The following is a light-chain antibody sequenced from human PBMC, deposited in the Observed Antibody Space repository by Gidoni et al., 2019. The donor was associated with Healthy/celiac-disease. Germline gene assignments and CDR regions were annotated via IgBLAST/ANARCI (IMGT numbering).Light chain of an antibody. CDR1: SSDVGGYTY. Sequence: QSALTQPRSVSGSPGQSVTISCTGTSSDVGGYTYVSWYQQNPGKAPKLMIYDVSTRPSGVPDRFSGSKSGNTASLTISGLQAEDEADYYCCSYAGSYVFGTGTKVTVL. CDR3: CSYAGSYV. J-gene: IGLJ1*01. CDR2: DVS. V-gene: IGLV2-11*01.